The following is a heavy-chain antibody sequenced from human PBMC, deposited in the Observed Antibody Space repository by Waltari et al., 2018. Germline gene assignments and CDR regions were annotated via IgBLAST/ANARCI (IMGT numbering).Heavy chain of an antibody. V-gene: IGHV4-59*01. J-gene: IGHJ3*02. CDR2: IYYSGST. CDR1: GGSISSYY. CDR3: ARFPYSSGWTQGNAFDI. D-gene: IGHD6-19*01. Sequence: QVQLQESGPGLVKPSETLSLTCTVSGGSISSYYWSWLRQPPGKGLEWIGYIYYSGSTNYNPSLKSRVTISVDTSKNQFSLKLSSVTAADTAVYYCARFPYSSGWTQGNAFDIWGQGTMVTVSS.